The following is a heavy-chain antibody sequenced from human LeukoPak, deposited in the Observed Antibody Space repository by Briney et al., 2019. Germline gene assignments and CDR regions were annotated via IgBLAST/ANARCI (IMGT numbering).Heavy chain of an antibody. D-gene: IGHD2-2*01. V-gene: IGHV4-4*07. J-gene: IGHJ6*02. CDR1: GGSISSYY. CDR3: ARGSYQLLRLDDYYYGMDV. CDR2: IYTSGST. Sequence: SETLSLTCTVSGGSISSYYWSWIRQPAGKGLEWIGRIYTSGSTNYNPSLKSRVTMSVDTSKNQFSLKPSSVTAADTAVYYCARGSYQLLRLDDYYYGMDVWGQGATVTVSS.